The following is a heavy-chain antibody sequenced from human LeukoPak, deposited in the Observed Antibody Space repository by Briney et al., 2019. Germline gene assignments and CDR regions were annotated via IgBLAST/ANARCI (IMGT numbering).Heavy chain of an antibody. Sequence: GGSLRLSCAASGFTVSSNYMSWVRQAPGKGLEWVSVIYSGGSTYYADSVKGRFTISRDNSKNTLYLQMSSLRAEDTAVYYCARDLGIAARPYYYYGMDVWGQGTTVTVSS. V-gene: IGHV3-66*01. J-gene: IGHJ6*02. CDR2: IYSGGST. CDR1: GFTVSSNY. D-gene: IGHD6-6*01. CDR3: ARDLGIAARPYYYYGMDV.